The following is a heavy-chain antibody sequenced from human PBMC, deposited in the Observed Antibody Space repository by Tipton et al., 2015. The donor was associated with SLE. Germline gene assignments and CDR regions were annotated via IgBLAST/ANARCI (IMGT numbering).Heavy chain of an antibody. Sequence: GSLRLSCAASGFTFSSYSMNWVRQAPGKGLEWVSYISSSSSTIYYADSVKGRFTISRDNAKNSLYLQMNSLRAEDTAVYYCARDRYYYGMDVWGQGTTVTVSS. J-gene: IGHJ6*02. CDR2: ISSSSSTI. CDR3: ARDRYYYGMDV. CDR1: GFTFSSYS. V-gene: IGHV3-48*01.